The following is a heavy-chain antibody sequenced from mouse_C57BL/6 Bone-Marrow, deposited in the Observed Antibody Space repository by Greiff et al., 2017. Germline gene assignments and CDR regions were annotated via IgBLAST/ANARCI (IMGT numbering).Heavy chain of an antibody. CDR2: IYPTSGLT. CDR1: GYTFTSYW. CDR3: ARSGPLGRSFDY. V-gene: IGHV1-55*01. J-gene: IGHJ2*01. Sequence: QVQLKQPGAELVKPGASVKMSCKASGYTFTSYWITWVKQRPGQGLEWIGDIYPTSGLTNYNEKFKSKAILTVDTSSNTAYMQLSSLTSEDSAVFYCARSGPLGRSFDYWGQGTTLTVSS. D-gene: IGHD4-1*01.